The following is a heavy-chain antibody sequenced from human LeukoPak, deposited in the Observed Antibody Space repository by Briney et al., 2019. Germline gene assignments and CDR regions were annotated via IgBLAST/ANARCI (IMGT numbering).Heavy chain of an antibody. J-gene: IGHJ6*03. CDR1: GVIFS. CDR3: ASGEPDIVVVPAAPRNYYYMDV. CDR2: IIPRLDTT. V-gene: IGHV1-69*11. Sequence: ASVKVSCKASGVIFSINWVRQAHGQGLEWMGRIIPRLDTTNYAQKFQGRVTITADESTSTAYMELSSLRSEDTAVYYCASGEPDIVVVPAAPRNYYYMDVWGKGTAVTVSS. D-gene: IGHD2-2*01.